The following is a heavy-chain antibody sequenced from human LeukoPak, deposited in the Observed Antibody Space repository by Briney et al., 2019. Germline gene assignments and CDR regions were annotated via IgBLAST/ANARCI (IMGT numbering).Heavy chain of an antibody. D-gene: IGHD4-17*01. Sequence: SGGSLRLSCAASGFTFSSYAMSWVRQAPGEGLEWVSAISGSGGSTYYADSVKGRFTISRDNSKNTLYLQMNSLRAEDPAVYYCAKDRATVPYYFDYWGQGTLVTVSS. CDR3: AKDRATVPYYFDY. J-gene: IGHJ4*02. CDR1: GFTFSSYA. CDR2: ISGSGGST. V-gene: IGHV3-23*01.